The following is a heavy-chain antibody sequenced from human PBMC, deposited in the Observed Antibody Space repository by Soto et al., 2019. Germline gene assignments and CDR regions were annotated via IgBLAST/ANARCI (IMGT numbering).Heavy chain of an antibody. CDR1: GFTFSSYA. CDR2: ISSNGGST. V-gene: IGHV3-64D*06. CDR3: VKDRSIAVAGSNWFDP. D-gene: IGHD6-19*01. Sequence: GGSLRLSYSAPGFTFSSYAMHWVRQAPGKGLEYVSAISSNGGSTYYADSVKGRFTISRDNSKNTLYLQMSSLRAEGTAVYYCVKDRSIAVAGSNWFDPWGQGTLVT. J-gene: IGHJ5*02.